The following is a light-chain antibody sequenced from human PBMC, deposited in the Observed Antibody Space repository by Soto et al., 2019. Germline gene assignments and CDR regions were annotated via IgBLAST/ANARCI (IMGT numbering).Light chain of an antibody. J-gene: IGKJ5*01. CDR3: QHADSFPLIT. Sequence: DIQMTQSPSSVSASVGDRVTITCRSSEDISTWLAWYQQKPGKAPKLLTYAASSLQSGVPSRFSGSGSGTDFTLTISSLQPEDFATYYCQHADSFPLITFGQGTRLEI. CDR1: EDISTW. V-gene: IGKV1-12*01. CDR2: AAS.